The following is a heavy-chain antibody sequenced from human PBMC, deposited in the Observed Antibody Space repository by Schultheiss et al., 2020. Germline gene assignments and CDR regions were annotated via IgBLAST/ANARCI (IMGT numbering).Heavy chain of an antibody. Sequence: GGSLRLSCAASGFTFSSYGMHWVRQAPGKGLEWVAVISYDGSNKYYADSVKGRFTISRDNSKNTLYLQMNSLRTEDTAVYYCAKQFGDGAFDIWGQGTMVTVS. CDR3: AKQFGDGAFDI. D-gene: IGHD3-10*01. CDR1: GFTFSSYG. J-gene: IGHJ3*02. V-gene: IGHV3-30*18. CDR2: ISYDGSNK.